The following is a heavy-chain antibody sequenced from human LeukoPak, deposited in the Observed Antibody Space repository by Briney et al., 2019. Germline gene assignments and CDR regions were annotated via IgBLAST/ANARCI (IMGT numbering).Heavy chain of an antibody. CDR1: GFAVSSNY. CDR3: ARGGSSGPMDY. V-gene: IGHV3-66*02. Sequence: PGGSLRLSCAASGFAVSSNYMSWVRQAPGKGLEWVSVIYSGGSTYYADSVKGRFTISRDNSKNTLYLQVNSLRAEDTAVYYCARGGSSGPMDYWGQGTLVTVSS. D-gene: IGHD6-19*01. J-gene: IGHJ4*02. CDR2: IYSGGST.